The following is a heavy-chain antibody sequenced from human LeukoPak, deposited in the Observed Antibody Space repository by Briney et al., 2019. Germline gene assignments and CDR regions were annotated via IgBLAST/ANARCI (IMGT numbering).Heavy chain of an antibody. V-gene: IGHV1-46*01. J-gene: IGHJ5*02. CDR2: INPSGGST. Sequence: ASVKVSCKASGYTFTSYYMHWVRQAPGQGLEWMGIINPSGGSTSYAQKFQGRVTMTRDTSTSTVYMELSSLRSEDTAVYYCARGSSGWTIFDLNWFDPWGQGTLVTVSS. CDR3: ARGSSGWTIFDLNWFDP. D-gene: IGHD6-19*01. CDR1: GYTFTSYY.